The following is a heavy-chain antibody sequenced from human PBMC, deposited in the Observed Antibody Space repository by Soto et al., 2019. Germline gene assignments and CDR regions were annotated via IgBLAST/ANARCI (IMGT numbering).Heavy chain of an antibody. D-gene: IGHD6-25*01. J-gene: IGHJ6*02. CDR3: ARSRFEQRDYYYYGMEV. CDR1: GGSISSSNW. V-gene: IGHV4-4*02. CDR2: IYHSGST. Sequence: QVQLQESGPGLVKPSGPLSLTCAVSGGSISSSNWWNWVRQSPGKGLEWIGEIYHSGSTNYNPSPKSRVTISVDKSKNQVALKLSSVTAADTAGYYCARSRFEQRDYYYYGMEVWGQGTTVTVS.